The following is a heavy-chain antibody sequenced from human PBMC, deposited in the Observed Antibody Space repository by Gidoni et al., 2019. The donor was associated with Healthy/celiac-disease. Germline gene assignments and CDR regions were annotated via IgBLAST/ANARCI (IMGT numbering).Heavy chain of an antibody. Sequence: EVQLLESGGGLVQPGGSLRLSCAASGFTFSSYAMSWVRQAPGKGLEWVSAISGSGGSTYYADSVKGRFTISRDNSKNTLYLQMNSLRAEDTAVYYCAKDQRGAYYYGSGSPYNWFDPWGQGTLVTVSS. V-gene: IGHV3-23*01. CDR1: GFTFSSYA. J-gene: IGHJ5*02. CDR2: ISGSGGST. CDR3: AKDQRGAYYYGSGSPYNWFDP. D-gene: IGHD3-10*01.